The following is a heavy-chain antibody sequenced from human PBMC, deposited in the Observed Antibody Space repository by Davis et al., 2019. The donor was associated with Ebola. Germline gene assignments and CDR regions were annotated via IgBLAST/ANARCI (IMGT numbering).Heavy chain of an antibody. D-gene: IGHD6-19*01. CDR1: GGTFSSYA. Sequence: SVKVSCKASGGTFSSYAISWVRQAPGQGLEWMGGIIPIFGTANYAQKFQGRVTITADESTSTAYMELSSLRSEDTAVYYCVGRVAVAGSGQRDHWGQGTLVTVSS. CDR2: IIPIFGTA. V-gene: IGHV1-69*13. CDR3: VGRVAVAGSGQRDH. J-gene: IGHJ4*02.